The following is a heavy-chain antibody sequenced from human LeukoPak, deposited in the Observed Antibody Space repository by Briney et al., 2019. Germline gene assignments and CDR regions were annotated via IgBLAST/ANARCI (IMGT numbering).Heavy chain of an antibody. D-gene: IGHD1-14*01. Sequence: AETLRLTCVASGFTITTYYWTWIRQPPGKGLEWMANISCNESQKKYLDSLTRRFTISRDNAKHSLYLQLCSLRAEDTAIYYCVRDLSPVSDRNLWYDALDIWGQGTMFTVSS. CDR2: ISCNESQK. V-gene: IGHV3-7*01. CDR1: GFTITTYY. J-gene: IGHJ3*02. CDR3: VRDLSPVSDRNLWYDALDI.